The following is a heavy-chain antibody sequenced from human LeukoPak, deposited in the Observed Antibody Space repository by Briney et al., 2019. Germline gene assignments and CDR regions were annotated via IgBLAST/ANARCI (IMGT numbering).Heavy chain of an antibody. D-gene: IGHD6-13*01. CDR3: ARDLGIAVY. J-gene: IGHJ4*02. CDR2: IYHSRST. V-gene: IGHV4-30-2*01. CDR1: GGSISSGGYY. Sequence: PSETLSLTCTVSGGSISSGGYYWSWIRQPPGKGLEWIGYIYHSRSTYYNPSLKSRVTISVDRSKNQFSLKLSSVTAADTAVYYCARDLGIAVYWGQGTLVTVSS.